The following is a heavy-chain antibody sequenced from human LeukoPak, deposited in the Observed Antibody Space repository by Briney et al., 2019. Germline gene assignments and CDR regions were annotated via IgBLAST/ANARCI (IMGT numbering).Heavy chain of an antibody. D-gene: IGHD3-16*02. CDR1: GYTFTSYD. J-gene: IGHJ4*02. CDR3: ARLGYYDYIWGSYRYTELDY. V-gene: IGHV1-8*01. CDR2: MNPNSGNT. Sequence: ASVKVSCKASGYTFTSYDINWVRQATGQGLEWMGWMNPNSGNTGYAQKFQGRVTMTRNISISTAYMELSSLRSEDTAVYYCARLGYYDYIWGSYRYTELDYWDQGTLVTVSS.